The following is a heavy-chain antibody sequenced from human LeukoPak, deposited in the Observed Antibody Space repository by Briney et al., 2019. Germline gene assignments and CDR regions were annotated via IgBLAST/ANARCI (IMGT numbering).Heavy chain of an antibody. Sequence: ASVKVSCKASGYTFTGYYTHWVRQAPGQGLEWMGWINPNSGGTNYAQKFQGRVTMTRDTSISTAYMELSRLKSDDTAVYYCARDITVTTSDYWGQGTLVTVSS. CDR3: ARDITVTTSDY. V-gene: IGHV1-2*02. J-gene: IGHJ4*02. CDR2: INPNSGGT. CDR1: GYTFTGYY. D-gene: IGHD4-17*01.